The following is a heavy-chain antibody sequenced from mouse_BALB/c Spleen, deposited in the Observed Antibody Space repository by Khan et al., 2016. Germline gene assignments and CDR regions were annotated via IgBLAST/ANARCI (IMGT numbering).Heavy chain of an antibody. Sequence: QVQLQQSGAELVRPGTSVKVSCKASGYAFTNYLIEWVKQRPGQGLEWIGVINPGSGGSTYNETFKGKATLTADKSSSTAYMQLSSLTSDDSAVYFCARSDGYDVGYAYWGQGTLVTVSA. D-gene: IGHD2-2*01. V-gene: IGHV1-54*01. CDR2: INPGSGGS. J-gene: IGHJ3*01. CDR3: ARSDGYDVGYAY. CDR1: GYAFTNYL.